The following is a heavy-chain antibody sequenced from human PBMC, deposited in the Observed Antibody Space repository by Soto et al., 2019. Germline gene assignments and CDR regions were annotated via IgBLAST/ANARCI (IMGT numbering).Heavy chain of an antibody. V-gene: IGHV1-46*01. CDR3: ARGLGLGDY. CDR2: INPNGGST. J-gene: IGHJ4*02. Sequence: QVQLVQSGAEVKKPGASVKLSCKASGYTFTSYYIHWVRQAPGQGLEWIGIINPNGGSTNYAHNSKGILTVTRDTSAATVYMELGALTSEDTAVYYCARGLGLGDYWGQGTLVTVSS. CDR1: GYTFTSYY. D-gene: IGHD3-9*01.